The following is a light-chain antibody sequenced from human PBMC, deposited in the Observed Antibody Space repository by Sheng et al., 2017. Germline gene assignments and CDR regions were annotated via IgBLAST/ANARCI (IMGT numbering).Light chain of an antibody. CDR3: QSYDSSMSVFYV. CDR2: GNS. V-gene: IGLV1-40*01. Sequence: QPVLTQPPSVSGAPGQRVTISCTGSSSNIGAGYDVHWYQQLPGTAPKLLIYGNSNRPSGVPDRVSGSKSGTSASLAITGLQAEDEADYYCQSYDSSMSVFYVFGTGTKVTVL. CDR1: SSNIGAGYD. J-gene: IGLJ1*01.